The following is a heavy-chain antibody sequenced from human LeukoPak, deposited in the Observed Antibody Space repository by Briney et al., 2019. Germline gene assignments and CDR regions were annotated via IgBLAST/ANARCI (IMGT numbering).Heavy chain of an antibody. J-gene: IGHJ4*02. CDR1: GGPFSSFA. V-gene: IGHV1-69*13. CDR3: ARGLPFFDY. Sequence: GASVQVSCQASGGPFSSFAISWVRPAPGQGLEWMGGIIPIFGTANYAQKFQGRVTITADESTSTAYMELSSLRSEDTAVYYCARGLPFFDYWGQGTLVTVSS. CDR2: IIPIFGTA.